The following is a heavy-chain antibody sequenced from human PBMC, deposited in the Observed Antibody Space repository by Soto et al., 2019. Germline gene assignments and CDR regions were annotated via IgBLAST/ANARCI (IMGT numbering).Heavy chain of an antibody. CDR1: GGSLSGYY. Sequence: QVQLQQWGAGLLKPSETLSLNCAVNGGSLSGYYWSWIRQPPGKGLEWIGEIKDGGYTNYSPSLKSQANISSDRSNNQFSLRLNSVPAADPGVYYCARGQEGVVATHWDQGALVTVSS. CDR2: IKDGGYT. D-gene: IGHD5-12*01. V-gene: IGHV4-34*01. CDR3: ARGQEGVVATH. J-gene: IGHJ4*02.